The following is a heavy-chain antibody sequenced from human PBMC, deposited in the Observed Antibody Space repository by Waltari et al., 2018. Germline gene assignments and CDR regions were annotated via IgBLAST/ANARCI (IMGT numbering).Heavy chain of an antibody. CDR1: GGSISSHY. V-gene: IGHV4-59*11. CDR3: ARNGGSYHDY. CDR2: LYYSGST. Sequence: QVQLQESGPGLVKPSETLSLTCTVSGGSISSHYWSWIRQPPGKGLEGIGYLYYSGSTNYSPSLRSRVTISVDTSKNQFSLKLSSVTAADTAVYYCARNGGSYHDYWGQGTLVTVSS. D-gene: IGHD1-26*01. J-gene: IGHJ4*02.